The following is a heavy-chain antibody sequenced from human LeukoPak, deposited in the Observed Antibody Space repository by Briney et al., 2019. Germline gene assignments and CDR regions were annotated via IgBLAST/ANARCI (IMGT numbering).Heavy chain of an antibody. V-gene: IGHV3-74*01. CDR1: GFTFSSYW. CDR2: INSDGINP. D-gene: IGHD5-18*01. CDR3: ARETELPWLPVY. J-gene: IGHJ4*02. Sequence: PGGSLRLSCAASGFTFSSYWMQWVRQVPGRGPVWVSRINSDGINPDYAHSVKGRFIVSRDNAKSTMYLQMNSLRDEDTAVYYCARETELPWLPVYWGQGALVTVSS.